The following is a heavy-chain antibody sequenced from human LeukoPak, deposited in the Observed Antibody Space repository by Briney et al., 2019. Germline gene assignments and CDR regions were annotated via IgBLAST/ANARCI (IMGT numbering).Heavy chain of an antibody. CDR1: GDSITSYH. D-gene: IGHD1-1*01. V-gene: IGHV4-59*01. CDR2: IHYTRTT. Sequence: SETLSLTCTVSGDSITSYHWSWIREPPGKGPEWVGFIHYTRTTNYSPSLRSRVTISVDTSKNQFSLKLSSVTAADTAVYYCARDTGRDGGFDYWGQGTLVTVSS. CDR3: ARDTGRDGGFDY. J-gene: IGHJ4*02.